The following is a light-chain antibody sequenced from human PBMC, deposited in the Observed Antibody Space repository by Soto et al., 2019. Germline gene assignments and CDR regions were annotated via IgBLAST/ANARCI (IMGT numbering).Light chain of an antibody. CDR3: QKYNSYSRK. CDR1: QDISNS. Sequence: DIRMTHSPSSLSASVGDRVTITCQASQDISNSLNWYQQKPGKAPKLLIYDASSLESGVPSRFSGSGSGTEFTLTISSLQPDDFATYYCQKYNSYSRKFGQGTKVDIK. CDR2: DAS. V-gene: IGKV1-5*01. J-gene: IGKJ1*01.